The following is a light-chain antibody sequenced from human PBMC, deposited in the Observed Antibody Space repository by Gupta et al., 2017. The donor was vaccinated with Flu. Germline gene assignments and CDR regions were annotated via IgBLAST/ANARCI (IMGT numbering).Light chain of an antibody. CDR1: KLGDKY. J-gene: IGLJ2*01. CDR2: RDT. CDR3: QAWDSSTAV. V-gene: IGLV3-1*01. Sequence: SYELTQPPSVSVSPGQTASIACSGDKLGDKYVCWYQQKPGQSPVVVIYRDTKRPSGIPERFSGSNSGNTATLTISGTHAMDEADYYCQAWDSSTAVFGGGTKLTVL.